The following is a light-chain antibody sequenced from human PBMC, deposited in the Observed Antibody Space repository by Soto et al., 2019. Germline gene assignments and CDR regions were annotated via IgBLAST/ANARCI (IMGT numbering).Light chain of an antibody. CDR2: DAS. J-gene: IGKJ2*01. CDR1: QSVSRR. Sequence: DIQMTQSPSPLSASVGDRITITCRASQSVSRRLAWFQQKPGKAPKLLIYDASSLESGVPSRFSGRGSGTEFTLTISSLKPDDCATYYCQTYNSYSLHTFGQGTKLEIK. CDR3: QTYNSYSLHT. V-gene: IGKV1-5*01.